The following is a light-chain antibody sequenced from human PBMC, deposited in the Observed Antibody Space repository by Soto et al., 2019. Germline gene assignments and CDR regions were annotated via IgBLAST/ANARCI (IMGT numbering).Light chain of an antibody. CDR2: AAS. CDR1: QSISSY. Sequence: DLQLTQSPSSLSASVGDRVTITCRASQSISSYLNWYQQKPGKAPKLLIYAASSLQSGVPSRFSGSGSGTDFTLTISSLQPEDFATYYCQQSYSTASVTFCQGTRLENK. CDR3: QQSYSTASVT. V-gene: IGKV1-39*01. J-gene: IGKJ5*01.